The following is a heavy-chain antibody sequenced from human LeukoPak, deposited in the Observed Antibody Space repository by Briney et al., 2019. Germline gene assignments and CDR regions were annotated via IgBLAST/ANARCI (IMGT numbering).Heavy chain of an antibody. Sequence: GGSLRLSCAASGFTFSSYSMNWVRQAPGKGLEWVSSISSSSSYIYYADSVEGRFTISRDNSKNTLYLQMNSLRAEDTAVYYCARADDILTGYPLDYWGQGTLVTVSS. D-gene: IGHD3-9*01. CDR3: ARADDILTGYPLDY. CDR2: ISSSSSYI. V-gene: IGHV3-21*01. CDR1: GFTFSSYS. J-gene: IGHJ4*02.